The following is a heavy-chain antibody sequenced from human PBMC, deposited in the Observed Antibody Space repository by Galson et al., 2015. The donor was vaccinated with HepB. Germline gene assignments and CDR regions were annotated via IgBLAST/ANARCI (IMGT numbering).Heavy chain of an antibody. CDR2: IKQDGSEK. CDR3: ARVRYSSGWYPDY. CDR1: GFTFSSYW. D-gene: IGHD6-19*01. J-gene: IGHJ4*02. Sequence: SLRLSCAASGFTFSSYWMSWVRQAPGKGLEWVANIKQDGSEKYYVDSVKGRFTISRDNAKNSLYLQMNSLRAEDTAVYYCARVRYSSGWYPDYWGQGTLVTVSS. V-gene: IGHV3-7*03.